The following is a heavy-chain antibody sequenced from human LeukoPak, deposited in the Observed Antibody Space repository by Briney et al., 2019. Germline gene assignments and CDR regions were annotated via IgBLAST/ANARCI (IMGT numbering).Heavy chain of an antibody. J-gene: IGHJ4*02. CDR2: IIPILGIA. V-gene: IGHV1-69*04. D-gene: IGHD6-13*01. Sequence: SVRVSCKASGGTFSSYAISWVRQAPGQGLEWMGRIIPILGIANYAQKFQGRVTITADKSTCTAYMELSSLRSEDTAVYYCASSIAAAGTAYFDYWGQGTLVTVS. CDR1: GGTFSSYA. CDR3: ASSIAAAGTAYFDY.